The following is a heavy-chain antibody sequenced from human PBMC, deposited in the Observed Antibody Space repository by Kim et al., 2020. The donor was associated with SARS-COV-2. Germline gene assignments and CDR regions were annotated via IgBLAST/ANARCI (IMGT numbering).Heavy chain of an antibody. D-gene: IGHD6-19*01. J-gene: IGHJ4*02. V-gene: IGHV1-3*01. CDR3: AIIAVAAD. CDR2: NGNT. Sequence: NGNTKYSQQFQGRVTMTRDTSASTAYMELSSLRSEDTAVYYCAIIAVAADWGQGTLVTVSS.